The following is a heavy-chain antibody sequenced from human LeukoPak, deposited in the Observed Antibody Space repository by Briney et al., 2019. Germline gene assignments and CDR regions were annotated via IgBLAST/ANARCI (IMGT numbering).Heavy chain of an antibody. V-gene: IGHV1-69*06. D-gene: IGHD5-12*01. CDR2: IIPIFGTA. CDR1: GGTFSSYA. J-gene: IGHJ6*03. CDR3: AREDSGYDHYYYFMDV. Sequence: SVKVSCKASGGTFSSYAISWGRQAPGQGREWVVGIIPIFGTANYAQKFQGRVTITADKSTSTAYMELSSLRSEDTAVYYCAREDSGYDHYYYFMDVWGKGTTVTVSS.